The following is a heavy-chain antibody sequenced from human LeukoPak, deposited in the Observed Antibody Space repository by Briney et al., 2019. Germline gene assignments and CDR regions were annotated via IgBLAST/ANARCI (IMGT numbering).Heavy chain of an antibody. Sequence: GASVKVSCKASGGTFSSYAISWVRQAPGQGLEWMGGIIPIFGTANYAQKFQGRVTITADKSTSTAYMELSSLRSEDTAVYYCAREDQSTEAAFDIWGQGTMVTVSS. CDR1: GGTFSSYA. CDR3: AREDQSTEAAFDI. J-gene: IGHJ3*02. V-gene: IGHV1-69*06. CDR2: IIPIFGTA.